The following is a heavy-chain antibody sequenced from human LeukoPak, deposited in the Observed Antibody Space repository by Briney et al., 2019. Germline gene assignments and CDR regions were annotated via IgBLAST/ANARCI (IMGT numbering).Heavy chain of an antibody. CDR2: IIPIFGTA. D-gene: IGHD5-24*01. Sequence: VASVKVSCKASGGTFSSYAISWVRQAPGQGLEWMGGIIPIFGTANYAQKFQGRVTITADESTSTVYMGLSSLRSEDTAVYYCARDLWREMATRRFFDYWGQGTLVTVSS. CDR1: GGTFSSYA. V-gene: IGHV1-69*13. CDR3: ARDLWREMATRRFFDY. J-gene: IGHJ4*02.